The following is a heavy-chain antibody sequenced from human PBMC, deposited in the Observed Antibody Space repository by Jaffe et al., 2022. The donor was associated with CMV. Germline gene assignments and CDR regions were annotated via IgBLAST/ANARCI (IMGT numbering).Heavy chain of an antibody. D-gene: IGHD2-2*01. V-gene: IGHV3-30*18. CDR2: ISYDGSNK. CDR3: AKSDLPTYHEDYYYYYGMDV. CDR1: GFTFSSYG. J-gene: IGHJ6*02. Sequence: QVQLVESGGGVVQPGRSLRLSCAASGFTFSSYGMHWVRQAPGKGLEWVAVISYDGSNKYYADSVKGRFTISRDNSKNTLYLQMNSLRAEDTAVYYCAKSDLPTYHEDYYYYYGMDVWGQGTTVTVSS.